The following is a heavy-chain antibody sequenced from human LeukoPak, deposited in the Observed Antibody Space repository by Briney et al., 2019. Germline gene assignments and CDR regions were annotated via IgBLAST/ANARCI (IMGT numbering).Heavy chain of an antibody. CDR2: IYYSGST. CDR1: GGSISSYY. J-gene: IGHJ4*02. Sequence: SETLSLTCTVSGGSISSYYWSWIRQPPGKGLEWIGYIYYSGSTNYNPSLKSRVTISVDTSKNQFSLQLSSVTAADTAVYYCARAKPPYYYDSSGYYYPDYWGQGTLVTVSS. D-gene: IGHD3-22*01. CDR3: ARAKPPYYYDSSGYYYPDY. V-gene: IGHV4-59*01.